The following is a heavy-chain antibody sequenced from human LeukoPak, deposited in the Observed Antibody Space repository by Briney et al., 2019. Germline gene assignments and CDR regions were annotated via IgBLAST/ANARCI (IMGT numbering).Heavy chain of an antibody. Sequence: GGSLRLSCAASGFTFSSYGMSWVRQAPGKGLEWVSAISGSGGSTYYADSVKGRFTISRDNAKNSLYLQMNSLRAEDTALYYCAKDTASSGWYWGGFDYWGQGALVTVSS. V-gene: IGHV3-23*01. CDR1: GFTFSSYG. J-gene: IGHJ4*02. CDR2: ISGSGGST. CDR3: AKDTASSGWYWGGFDY. D-gene: IGHD6-19*01.